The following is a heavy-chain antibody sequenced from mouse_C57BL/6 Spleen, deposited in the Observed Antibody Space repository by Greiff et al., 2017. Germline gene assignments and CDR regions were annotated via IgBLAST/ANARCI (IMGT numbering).Heavy chain of an antibody. V-gene: IGHV1-69*01. CDR2: IDPSDSYT. Sequence: VQLQQPGAELVMPGASVKLSCKASGYTFTSYWMHWVKQRPGQGLEWIGEIDPSDSYTNYNQKFKGKSTLTVDKSSSTAYMQLSSLTSEDSAVYYCARWGGLLTGAMDYWGQGTSVTVSS. CDR1: GYTFTSYW. D-gene: IGHD1-1*01. CDR3: ARWGGLLTGAMDY. J-gene: IGHJ4*01.